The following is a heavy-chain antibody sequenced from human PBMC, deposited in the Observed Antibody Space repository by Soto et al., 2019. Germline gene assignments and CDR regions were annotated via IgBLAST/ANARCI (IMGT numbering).Heavy chain of an antibody. D-gene: IGHD3-10*01. CDR2: IFHDGTA. CDR3: ARLVYDTRLNYMYFDF. J-gene: IGHJ4*02. Sequence: PSETLSLTCAVSGGSISSGNWWTWVRQTPQRGLEYIGEIFHDGTANYYPSFERRVAISVDTSKNQFSLELTSVTAADTAIYFCARLVYDTRLNYMYFDFWGQGALVTVSS. V-gene: IGHV4-4*02. CDR1: GGSISSGNW.